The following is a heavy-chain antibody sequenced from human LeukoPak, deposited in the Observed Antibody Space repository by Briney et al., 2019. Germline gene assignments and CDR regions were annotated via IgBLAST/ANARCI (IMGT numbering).Heavy chain of an antibody. CDR1: GFTFGDYA. D-gene: IGHD6-13*01. J-gene: IGHJ4*02. CDR3: TRATPSSWYLGAF. V-gene: IGHV3-49*03. CDR2: IRSKAYGGTT. Sequence: GGSLRLSCTASGFTFGDYAMSWLRQAPGKGLEWVGFIRSKAYGGTTEYAASVKGRFTISRDDSKSIAYLQMNSLKTEDTAVYYCTRATPSSWYLGAFWGQGTLVTVSS.